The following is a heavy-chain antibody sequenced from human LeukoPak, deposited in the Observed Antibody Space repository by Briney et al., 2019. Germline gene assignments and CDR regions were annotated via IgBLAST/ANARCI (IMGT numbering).Heavy chain of an antibody. Sequence: ASVKVSCKASGYTFISYGIDWVRQAPGQGREGMGWISVYNGNTNYAQKPQGRGSMTTDTSTTTAYMELRSLTSDDAALYCCARSSLGTITAGPFDYWGQGTLVTVSS. J-gene: IGHJ4*02. CDR2: ISVYNGNT. V-gene: IGHV1-18*01. CDR1: GYTFISYG. D-gene: IGHD5-12*01. CDR3: ARSSLGTITAGPFDY.